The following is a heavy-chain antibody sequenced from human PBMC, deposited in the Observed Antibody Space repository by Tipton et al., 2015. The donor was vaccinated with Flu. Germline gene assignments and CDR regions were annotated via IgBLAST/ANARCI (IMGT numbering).Heavy chain of an antibody. Sequence: TLSLTCTVSGDSISGSYYWGWIRQAPGKGLEWIGNIYHTGSTYHNPSLKSRVTMSVDTSRNHLSLRLRSVTAADTAVYYCARGSGDANTYFDSWGQGTLVTVSS. CDR2: IYHTGST. J-gene: IGHJ4*02. CDR3: ARGSGDANTYFDS. CDR1: GDSISGSYY. V-gene: IGHV4-38-2*02. D-gene: IGHD6-19*01.